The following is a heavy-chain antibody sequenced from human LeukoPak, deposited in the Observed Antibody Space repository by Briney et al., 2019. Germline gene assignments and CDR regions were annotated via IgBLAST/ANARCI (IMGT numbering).Heavy chain of an antibody. V-gene: IGHV3-49*04. CDR3: ARDLNWETY. D-gene: IGHD7-27*01. Sequence: GGSLRLSCTASGFTFGDYAMTWVRQAPGKGLEWVGFIRSKGYGGTPEYAASVKDRFTISRDNAKNSLYPQMNSLRAEDTAVYYCARDLNWETYWGQGTLVSVSS. CDR2: IRSKGYGGTP. CDR1: GFTFGDYA. J-gene: IGHJ4*02.